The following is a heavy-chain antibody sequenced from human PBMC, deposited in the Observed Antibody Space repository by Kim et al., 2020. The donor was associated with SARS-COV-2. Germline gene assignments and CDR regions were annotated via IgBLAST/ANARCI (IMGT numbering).Heavy chain of an antibody. CDR1: GFSFSGYA. Sequence: GGSLRLSCAASGFSFSGYAMSWVRQAPGKGLEWISSISGSGASTYYTDSVKGRFTISRDNSKNTLYLQMNSLRAEDTAIYYCAKELERPPHMWGQGTMVTVSS. CDR2: ISGSGAST. V-gene: IGHV3-23*01. J-gene: IGHJ3*02. D-gene: IGHD1-1*01. CDR3: AKELERPPHM.